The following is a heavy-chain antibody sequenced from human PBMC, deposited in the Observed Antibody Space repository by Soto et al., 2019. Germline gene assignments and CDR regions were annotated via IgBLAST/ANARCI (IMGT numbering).Heavy chain of an antibody. J-gene: IGHJ6*02. Sequence: SETLSLTCAVYGGSFSGYYWSWIRQPPGKGLEWIGEINHSGSTNYNPSLKSRVTISVDTSKNQFSLKLSSVTAADTAVYYCARGLRDTVTPYGMDVWGQGTTVTVSS. CDR1: GGSFSGYY. CDR2: INHSGST. CDR3: ARGLRDTVTPYGMDV. D-gene: IGHD4-4*01. V-gene: IGHV4-34*01.